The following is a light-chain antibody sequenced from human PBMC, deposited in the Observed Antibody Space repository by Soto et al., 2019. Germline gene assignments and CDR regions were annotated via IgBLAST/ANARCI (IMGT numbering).Light chain of an antibody. V-gene: IGLV1-44*01. J-gene: IGLJ1*01. CDR1: SSNIGSNP. Sequence: QSVLTQPPSASGTPGQRVTISCSGSSSNIGSNPVNWYQQLPGTAPKLLIYNNSQRPSGVPDRFSGSKSGTSASLASSGLQSEDEADYYCAAWDDSLNGYVFGTGTKATVL. CDR3: AAWDDSLNGYV. CDR2: NNS.